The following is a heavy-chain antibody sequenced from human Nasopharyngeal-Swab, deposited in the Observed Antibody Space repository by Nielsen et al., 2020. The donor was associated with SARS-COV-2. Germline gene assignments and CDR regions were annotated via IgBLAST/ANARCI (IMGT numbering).Heavy chain of an antibody. Sequence: GGSLRLSCAASGFTFSNYWMHWVRQAPGKGLVWVARINMYGTTTTHADSVKGRFTISRDNAKNTLSLQMSSLTPEDTAVYFCVRGPIEGATGYFQHWGQGTLVTVSS. CDR1: GFTFSNYW. D-gene: IGHD1-26*01. J-gene: IGHJ1*01. CDR3: VRGPIEGATGYFQH. V-gene: IGHV3-74*03. CDR2: INMYGTTT.